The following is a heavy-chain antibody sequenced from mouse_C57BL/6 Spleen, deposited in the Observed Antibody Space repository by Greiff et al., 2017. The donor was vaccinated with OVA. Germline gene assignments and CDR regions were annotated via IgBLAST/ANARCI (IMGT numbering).Heavy chain of an antibody. V-gene: IGHV1-55*01. J-gene: IGHJ2*01. CDR2: IYPGSGST. Sequence: QVQLQQPGAELVKPGASVKMSCTASGYTFTSYWITWVKQRPGQGLEWIGDIYPGSGSTNYNEKFKSKATLTVDTSSSTAYMQLSSLTSEDSAVYYCARRDYDGYYVNFDYWGQGTTLTVSS. CDR1: GYTFTSYW. D-gene: IGHD2-3*01. CDR3: ARRDYDGYYVNFDY.